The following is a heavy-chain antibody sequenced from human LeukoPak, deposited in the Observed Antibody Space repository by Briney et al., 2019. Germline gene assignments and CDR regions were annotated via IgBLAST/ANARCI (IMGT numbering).Heavy chain of an antibody. D-gene: IGHD3-3*01. CDR2: ISAYNGNT. CDR3: ARAPKDFWSGYYPPLYY. Sequence: GASVKVSCKASGYTFTSYGISWVRQAPGQGLEWMGWISAYNGNTNHAQKLQGRVTMTTDTSTSTAYMELRSLRSDDTAVYYCARAPKDFWSGYYPPLYYWGQGTLVTVSS. V-gene: IGHV1-18*01. J-gene: IGHJ4*02. CDR1: GYTFTSYG.